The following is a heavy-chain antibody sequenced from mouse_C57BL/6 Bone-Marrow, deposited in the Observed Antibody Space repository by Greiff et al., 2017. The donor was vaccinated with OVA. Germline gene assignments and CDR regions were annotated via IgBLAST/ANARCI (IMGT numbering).Heavy chain of an antibody. D-gene: IGHD1-1*01. CDR3: ARGGFYYGSSGYWYFDV. J-gene: IGHJ1*03. V-gene: IGHV1-42*01. CDR1: GYSFTGYY. Sequence: VQLKESGPELVKPGASVKISCKASGYSFTGYYMNWVKQSPEKSLEWIGEINPSTGGTTYNQKFKAKATLTVDKSSSTAYMQLKSLTSEDSAVYYCARGGFYYGSSGYWYFDVWGTGTTVTVSS. CDR2: INPSTGGT.